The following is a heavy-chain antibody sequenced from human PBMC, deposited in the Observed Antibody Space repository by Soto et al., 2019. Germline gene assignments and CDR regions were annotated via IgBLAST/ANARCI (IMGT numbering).Heavy chain of an antibody. CDR1: GFSISSGYY. J-gene: IGHJ4*02. CDR2: MYYSGTT. D-gene: IGHD2-8*01. CDR3: ARDWCRDGYTGGYFDY. Sequence: SETLSLTCAVSGFSISSGYYWGWIRQPPGKGLEWIGSMYYSGTTYYNPSLKSRVAISVDTSKNQFSLKLRSVTATDTAVYYCARDWCRDGYTGGYFDYWGQGTLVTVSS. V-gene: IGHV4-38-2*02.